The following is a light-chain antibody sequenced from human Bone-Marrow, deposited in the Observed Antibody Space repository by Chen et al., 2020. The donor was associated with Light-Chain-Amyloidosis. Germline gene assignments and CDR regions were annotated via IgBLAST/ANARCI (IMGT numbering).Light chain of an antibody. CDR1: PGSVSTNYY. J-gene: IGLJ3*02. CDR2: STN. V-gene: IGLV8-61*01. Sequence: QTVVTQEPSLSVSPGWTVTLTCGLSPGSVSTNYYPAWYQQTPGQAPRTLIYSTNTRSSGVPDRFSGSILGYKAALTITGAQADDESDYYCVLYVGSGIWVFGGGTKLTVL. CDR3: VLYVGSGIWV.